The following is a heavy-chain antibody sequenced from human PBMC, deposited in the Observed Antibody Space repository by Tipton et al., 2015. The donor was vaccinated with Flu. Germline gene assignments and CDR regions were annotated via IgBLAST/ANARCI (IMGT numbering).Heavy chain of an antibody. CDR2: ISSTGSTK. CDR1: GFTFSGYE. CDR3: AKMSYDSGGYRFDY. V-gene: IGHV3-48*03. J-gene: IGHJ4*02. D-gene: IGHD3-22*01. Sequence: GSLRLSCAASGFTFSGYEMNWVRQAPGKGLEWVSYISSTGSTKFYADSVKGRFTISRDNAKNSLYLQVNSLRAEDTAVYYCAKMSYDSGGYRFDYWGQGTLVTVSS.